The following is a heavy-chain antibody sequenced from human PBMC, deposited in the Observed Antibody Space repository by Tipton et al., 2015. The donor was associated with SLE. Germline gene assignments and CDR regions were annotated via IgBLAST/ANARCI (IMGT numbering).Heavy chain of an antibody. CDR3: ATTGGLDAFDI. CDR2: IYTSGST. V-gene: IGHV4-61*02. CDR1: GGSISSGSYY. J-gene: IGHJ3*02. D-gene: IGHD7-27*01. Sequence: TLSLTCTVSGGSISSGSYYWSWIRQPAGKGLEWIGRIYTSGSTNYNPSLKSRVTISVDTSKNQFSLKLSSATAADTAVYYCATTGGLDAFDIWGQGTMVTVSS.